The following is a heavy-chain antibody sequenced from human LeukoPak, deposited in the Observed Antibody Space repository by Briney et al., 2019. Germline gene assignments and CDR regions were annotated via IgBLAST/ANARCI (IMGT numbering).Heavy chain of an antibody. CDR3: ARVMITFGGVDYYGMDV. CDR1: GYTFTGYY. J-gene: IGHJ6*02. D-gene: IGHD3-16*01. CDR2: INPNSGDT. Sequence: ASVKVSCKASGYTFTGYYMHWVRQAPGQGLEWMGWINPNSGDTNYAQKFQGRVTMTRDTSISTAYMELSRLRSDDTAVYYCARVMITFGGVDYYGMDVWGQGTTVTVSS. V-gene: IGHV1-2*02.